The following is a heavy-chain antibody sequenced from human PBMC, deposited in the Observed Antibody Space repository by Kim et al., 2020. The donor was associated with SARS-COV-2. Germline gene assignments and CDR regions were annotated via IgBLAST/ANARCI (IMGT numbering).Heavy chain of an antibody. CDR3: TRLGDYYTS. V-gene: IGHV3-73*01. Sequence: YATAYAVSVKGRFTISRDDSNNTAFLQMNSLKTEDTAVYYCTRLGDYYTSGGQGTLVTVSS. D-gene: IGHD3-10*01. CDR2: YAT. J-gene: IGHJ4*02.